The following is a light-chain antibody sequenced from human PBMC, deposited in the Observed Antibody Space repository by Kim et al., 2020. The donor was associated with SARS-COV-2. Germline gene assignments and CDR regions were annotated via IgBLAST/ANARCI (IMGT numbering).Light chain of an antibody. Sequence: DIQMTQSPSSLSASVGDRVTITCQASQDISNYLNWYQQKPGKAPKLLIYDASNLETGVPSRFSGSGSGTDFTFTISSLQPEDIATYYCQQYDNLPLTCGGGTKLEIK. CDR1: QDISNY. CDR3: QQYDNLPLT. CDR2: DAS. J-gene: IGKJ4*01. V-gene: IGKV1-33*01.